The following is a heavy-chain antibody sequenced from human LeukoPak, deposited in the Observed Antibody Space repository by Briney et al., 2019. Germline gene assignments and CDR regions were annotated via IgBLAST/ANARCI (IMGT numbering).Heavy chain of an antibody. Sequence: GASVKVSCKASGYTFTSYGISWVRQAPGQGLEWMGWISAYNGNTNYAQKLQGRVTMTTDTSTSTAYMELRSLRSDDTAVYYCAVGPPTYGYRPEYYFDYWGQGTLVTVSS. V-gene: IGHV1-18*01. J-gene: IGHJ4*02. CDR3: AVGPPTYGYRPEYYFDY. D-gene: IGHD5-18*01. CDR1: GYTFTSYG. CDR2: ISAYNGNT.